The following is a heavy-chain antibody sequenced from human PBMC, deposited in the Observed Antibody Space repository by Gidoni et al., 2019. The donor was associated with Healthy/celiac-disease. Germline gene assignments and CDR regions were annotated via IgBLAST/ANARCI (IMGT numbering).Heavy chain of an antibody. CDR1: GFTFSSYA. CDR2: ISYDGSNK. V-gene: IGHV3-30-3*01. D-gene: IGHD3-3*01. J-gene: IGHJ4*02. CDR3: ARNSARDFWSGFALDY. Sequence: QVQLVESGGGVVQPGRSLRLSCAASGFTFSSYAMHWVRQAPGKGLEWVAVISYDGSNKYYADAVKGRFTISRDNSKNTLYLQMNSLRAEDTAVYYCARNSARDFWSGFALDYWGQGTLVTVSS.